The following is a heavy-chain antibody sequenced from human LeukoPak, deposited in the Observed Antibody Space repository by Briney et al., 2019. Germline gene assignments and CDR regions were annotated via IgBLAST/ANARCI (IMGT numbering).Heavy chain of an antibody. V-gene: IGHV4-34*01. CDR3: ARERYRPGAYYYYYGMDV. J-gene: IGHJ6*02. D-gene: IGHD3-16*02. CDR1: GGSFSGYY. CDR2: INHSGST. Sequence: PSETLSLTCAVYGGSFSGYYWSWIRQPPGKGLEWIGEINHSGSTNYNPSLKSRVTISVDTSKNRFSLKLSSVTAADTAVYYCARERYRPGAYYYYYGMDVWGQGTTVTVSS.